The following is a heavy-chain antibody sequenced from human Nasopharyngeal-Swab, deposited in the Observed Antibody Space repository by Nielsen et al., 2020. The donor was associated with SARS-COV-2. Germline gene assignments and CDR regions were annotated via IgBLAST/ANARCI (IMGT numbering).Heavy chain of an antibody. Sequence: SETLSLTCTVSGGSISSYYWSWVRQPPGNGLEWIGYIYYSGSTNYNPSLKSRVTISVDTSKNQFSLKLSSVTAADTAVYYCARIPNYYDSSGYYGMDVWGQGTTVTVSS. CDR3: ARIPNYYDSSGYYGMDV. J-gene: IGHJ6*02. V-gene: IGHV4-59*13. CDR2: IYYSGST. CDR1: GGSISSYY. D-gene: IGHD3-22*01.